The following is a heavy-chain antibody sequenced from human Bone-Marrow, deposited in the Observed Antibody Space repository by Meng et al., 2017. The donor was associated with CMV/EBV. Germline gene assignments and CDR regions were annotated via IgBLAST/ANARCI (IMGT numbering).Heavy chain of an antibody. CDR1: RFIFYSFHSYG. D-gene: IGHD3-3*01. J-gene: IGHJ6*02. V-gene: IGHV3-30*03. CDR2: ISYDGSNK. CDR3: ARDDTYYDFWSGYYPYYYYGMDV. Sequence: GESLKISWAAARFIFYSFHSYGQKWVRQAPEKGLERVAVISYDGSNKYYADTVKGRFTISRDNSKNTLYLQMNSLRAEDTAVYYCARDDTYYDFWSGYYPYYYYGMDVWGQGTTVTVSS.